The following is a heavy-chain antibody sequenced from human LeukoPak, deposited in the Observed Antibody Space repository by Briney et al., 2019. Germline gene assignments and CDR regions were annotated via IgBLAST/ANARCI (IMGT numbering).Heavy chain of an antibody. V-gene: IGHV3-11*04. CDR1: GFTFSDYY. CDR2: ISSSGSTT. J-gene: IGHJ3*02. Sequence: PGGSLRLSCAASGFTFSDYYMSWNRQAPGKGLEWVSYISSSGSTTYYADSVKGRFTISRDNAKNTLYLQMNSLRAEDTAVYYCARISSGWYRDTFDIWGQGTMVTVSS. CDR3: ARISSGWYRDTFDI. D-gene: IGHD6-19*01.